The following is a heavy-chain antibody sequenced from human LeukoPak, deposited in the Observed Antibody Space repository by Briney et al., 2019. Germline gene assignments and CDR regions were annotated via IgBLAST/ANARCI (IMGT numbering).Heavy chain of an antibody. CDR1: GFTFSSYA. CDR2: ISYDGSNK. J-gene: IGHJ4*02. CDR3: AREGPAYCGGDCYSDPPHFGY. V-gene: IGHV3-30-3*01. Sequence: GGSLRLSCAASGFTFSSYAMHWVRQAPGKGLEWVAVISYDGSNKYYADSVKGRFTISRDNSKNTLYLQMNRLRAEDTAVYYCAREGPAYCGGDCYSDPPHFGYWGQGTLVTVSS. D-gene: IGHD2-21*02.